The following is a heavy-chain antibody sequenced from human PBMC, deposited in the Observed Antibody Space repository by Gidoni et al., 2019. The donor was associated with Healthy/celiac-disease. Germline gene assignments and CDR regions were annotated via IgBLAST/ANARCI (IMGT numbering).Heavy chain of an antibody. Sequence: QVQLQESGPGLVKPSQTLSLTCTVSGGSISSGDYYWSWIRQPPGKGLEWIGYIYYSGSTYYNRSLKSRVTISVDTSKNQFSLKLSSVTAADTAVYYCARVSYDSSGYYPDWYFDLWGRGTLVTVSS. V-gene: IGHV4-30-4*01. J-gene: IGHJ2*01. CDR2: IYYSGST. D-gene: IGHD3-22*01. CDR1: GGSISSGDYY. CDR3: ARVSYDSSGYYPDWYFDL.